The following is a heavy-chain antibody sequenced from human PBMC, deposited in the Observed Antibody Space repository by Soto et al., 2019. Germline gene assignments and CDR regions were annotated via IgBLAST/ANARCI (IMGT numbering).Heavy chain of an antibody. CDR1: GGSISSYS. D-gene: IGHD2-2*01. CDR2: IYHSGST. Sequence: PSETLSLTCTVSGGSISSYSWGWIRQSPGKRLEWIGTIYHSGSTHYNPSLKSRVTISVDRSKNQFSLKLSSVTAADTAVYYCARVPDRWGQGTLVTVS. J-gene: IGHJ5*02. V-gene: IGHV4-59*12. CDR3: ARVPDR.